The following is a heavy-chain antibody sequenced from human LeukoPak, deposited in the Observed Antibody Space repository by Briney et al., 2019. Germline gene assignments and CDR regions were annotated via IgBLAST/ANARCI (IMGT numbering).Heavy chain of an antibody. V-gene: IGHV3-43*01. CDR3: AKDHEIAAATGNNWFDP. D-gene: IGHD6-13*01. J-gene: IGHJ5*02. Sequence: GGFLRLSCAASGFTFDDYTMHWVRQAPGKGLEWVSLISWDGGSTYYADSVKGRFTISRDNSKNSLYLQMNSLRTEDTALYYCAKDHEIAAATGNNWFDPWGQGTLVTVSS. CDR2: ISWDGGST. CDR1: GFTFDDYT.